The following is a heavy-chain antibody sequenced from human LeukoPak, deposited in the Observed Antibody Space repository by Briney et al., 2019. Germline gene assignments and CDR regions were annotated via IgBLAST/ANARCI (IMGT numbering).Heavy chain of an antibody. D-gene: IGHD2-2*01. CDR3: ATVYSSSSWDY. Sequence: GGSLKISCWASGYSFTTYWIGWVRQMPGKGLEWMGVIFPADSDTRYSPSFQGQVTISVDKSISTAYLQWSSLKAPDTAMYYCATVYSSSSWDYWGQGTLVTVSS. CDR2: IFPADSDT. J-gene: IGHJ4*02. V-gene: IGHV5-51*01. CDR1: GYSFTTYW.